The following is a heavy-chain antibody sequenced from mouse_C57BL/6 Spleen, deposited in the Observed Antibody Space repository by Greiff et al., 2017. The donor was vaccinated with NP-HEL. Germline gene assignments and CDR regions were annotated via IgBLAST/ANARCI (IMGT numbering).Heavy chain of an antibody. D-gene: IGHD1-1*01. V-gene: IGHV1-69*01. Sequence: QVQLQQSGAELVMPGASVKLSCKASGYTFTSYWMHWVKQRPGQGLEWIGEIDPSDSYTNYNQKFKGKSTLTVDKSSSTAYMQLSSLTSEDSAVYYCARLTTVVANYAMDYWGQGTSVTVSS. CDR3: ARLTTVVANYAMDY. CDR1: GYTFTSYW. J-gene: IGHJ4*01. CDR2: IDPSDSYT.